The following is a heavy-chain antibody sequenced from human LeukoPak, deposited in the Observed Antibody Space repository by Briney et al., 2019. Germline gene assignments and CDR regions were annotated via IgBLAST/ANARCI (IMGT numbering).Heavy chain of an antibody. J-gene: IGHJ4*02. CDR3: ARYNWNYYFDY. V-gene: IGHV3-43*02. D-gene: IGHD1-7*01. Sequence: GGSLRLSCAASGFTFDDYAIHWVRQAPGKGLEWVSLISADGGTTYYADSVKGRFTISRDNGKNSLYLQMNSLRTEDTALYYCARYNWNYYFDYWGQGTLVTVSS. CDR1: GFTFDDYA. CDR2: ISADGGTT.